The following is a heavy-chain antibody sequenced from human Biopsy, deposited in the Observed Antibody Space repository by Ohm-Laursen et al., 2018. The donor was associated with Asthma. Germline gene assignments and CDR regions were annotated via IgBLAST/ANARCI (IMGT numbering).Heavy chain of an antibody. CDR3: AKRRGYSDLTDFDH. Sequence: SLRLSCTASGFTFSDYYMSWIRQAPGKGLEWVAVMSFDGRQTYYADSVKGRFTISRDNAKSTLYLQMNRLRTDDTAVYYCAKRRGYSDLTDFDHWGQGTLVTVSS. CDR2: MSFDGRQT. V-gene: IGHV3-30*18. D-gene: IGHD3-3*01. CDR1: GFTFSDYY. J-gene: IGHJ4*02.